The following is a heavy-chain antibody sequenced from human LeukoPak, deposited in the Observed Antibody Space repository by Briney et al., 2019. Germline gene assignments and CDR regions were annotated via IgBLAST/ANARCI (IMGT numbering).Heavy chain of an antibody. J-gene: IGHJ4*02. CDR3: ARDGGGGDNHREF. V-gene: IGHV3-30-3*01. CDR2: VSHDGTQT. Sequence: PGGSLRLSCAASGYTFSQYSMHWVRQGPVKGLESMAVVSHDGTQTYYAGSVKGRFTISRDNSKNTLFLQMNSLRAEDTAVYYCARDGGGGDNHREFWGQRTLVTVSS. D-gene: IGHD5-24*01. CDR1: GYTFSQYS.